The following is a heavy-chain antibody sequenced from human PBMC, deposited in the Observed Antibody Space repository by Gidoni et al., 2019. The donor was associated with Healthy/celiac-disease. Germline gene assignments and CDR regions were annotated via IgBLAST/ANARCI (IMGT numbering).Heavy chain of an antibody. CDR1: GGTFSSYA. Sequence: QVQLVQSGAEGKKPGSSVTVSCKASGGTFSSYAISWVRQYPLQGLEWLGGISPIFGRATYAQKFQGRVTITADESTSTAYMELGSLRSEDTAVYYCASREAPYSGSYYWYFDLWGRGTLVTVSS. V-gene: IGHV1-69*01. CDR2: ISPIFGRA. J-gene: IGHJ2*01. D-gene: IGHD1-26*01. CDR3: ASREAPYSGSYYWYFDL.